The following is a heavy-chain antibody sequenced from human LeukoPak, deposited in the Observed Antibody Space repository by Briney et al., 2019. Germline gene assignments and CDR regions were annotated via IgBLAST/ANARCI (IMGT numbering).Heavy chain of an antibody. CDR3: ARVDRSGSDY. J-gene: IGHJ4*02. V-gene: IGHV4-59*01. D-gene: IGHD3-10*01. CDR1: GVSISSYP. Sequence: PSETLSLTCTVSGVSISSYPWSWIRQPPGKGLEWIGFIYYSGSTSYNPSLKSRVTISVDTSKNQFSLKLSSVTAADTAVYYCARVDRSGSDYWGQGTLVTVSS. CDR2: IYYSGST.